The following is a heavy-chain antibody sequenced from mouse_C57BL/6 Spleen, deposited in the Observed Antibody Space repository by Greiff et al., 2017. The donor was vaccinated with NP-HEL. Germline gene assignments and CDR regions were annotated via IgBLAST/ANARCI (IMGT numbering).Heavy chain of an antibody. J-gene: IGHJ4*01. CDR1: GYSFTGYY. Sequence: EVQLQESGPELVKPGASVKISCKASGYSFTGYYMNWVKQSPEKSLEWIGEINPSTGGTTYNQKFKAKATLTVDKSSSTAYMQLKSLTSEDSAVYYCALYDGYFFYAMDYWGQGTSVTVSS. D-gene: IGHD2-3*01. CDR2: INPSTGGT. CDR3: ALYDGYFFYAMDY. V-gene: IGHV1-42*01.